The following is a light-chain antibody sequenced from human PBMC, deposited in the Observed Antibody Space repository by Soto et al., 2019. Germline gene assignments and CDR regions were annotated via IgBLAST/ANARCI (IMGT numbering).Light chain of an antibody. V-gene: IGLV4-60*02. CDR3: ETWDSNTVV. CDR2: LEGSGSY. J-gene: IGLJ2*01. Sequence: QSVLTQSSSASASLGSSVKLTCTLSSGHSSYIIAWHQQQPGKAPRYLMKLEGSGSYNKGSGVPDRFSGSSSGADRYLTISNLQFEDEADYYCETWDSNTVVVGVGTKVTVL. CDR1: SGHSSYI.